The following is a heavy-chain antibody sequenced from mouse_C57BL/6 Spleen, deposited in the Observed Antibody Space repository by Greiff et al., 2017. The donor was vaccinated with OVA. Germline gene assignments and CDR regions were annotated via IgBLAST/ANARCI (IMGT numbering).Heavy chain of an antibody. D-gene: IGHD2-4*01. V-gene: IGHV5-16*01. Sequence: EVKLVESEGGLVQPGSSMKLSCTASGFTFSDYYMAWVRQVPEKGLEWVANINYDGSSTYYLDSLKSRFIISRDNAKNILYLQMSSLKSEDTATYYCAKGYYEGYFDVWGTGTTVTGSS. J-gene: IGHJ1*03. CDR1: GFTFSDYY. CDR3: AKGYYEGYFDV. CDR2: INYDGSST.